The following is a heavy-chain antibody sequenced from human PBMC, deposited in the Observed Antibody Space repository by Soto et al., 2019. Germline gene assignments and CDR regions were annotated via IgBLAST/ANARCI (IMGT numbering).Heavy chain of an antibody. V-gene: IGHV3-30*18. CDR1: GFTFSSYG. CDR2: ISYDGSNK. J-gene: IGHJ4*02. Sequence: GGSLRLSCAASGFTFSSYGMHWVRQAPGKGLEWVAVISYDGSNKYYADSVKGRFTISRDNSKNTLYLQMNSLRAEDTAVYYCAKDSVRSYGDPDYFDYWGQGTLVTVSS. D-gene: IGHD4-17*01. CDR3: AKDSVRSYGDPDYFDY.